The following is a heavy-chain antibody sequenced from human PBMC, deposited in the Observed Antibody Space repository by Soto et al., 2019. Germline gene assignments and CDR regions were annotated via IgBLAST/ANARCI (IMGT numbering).Heavy chain of an antibody. CDR3: ATARPRIAAAGTWYWFDP. Sequence: GGSLRLSCAASGFTFSSYSMNWVRQAPGKGLEWVSYISSSSSTIYYADSVKGRFTISRDNAKNSLYLQMNSLRSEDTAVYYCATARPRIAAAGTWYWFDPWGQGTLVTVSS. J-gene: IGHJ5*02. CDR1: GFTFSSYS. V-gene: IGHV3-48*01. CDR2: ISSSSSTI. D-gene: IGHD6-13*01.